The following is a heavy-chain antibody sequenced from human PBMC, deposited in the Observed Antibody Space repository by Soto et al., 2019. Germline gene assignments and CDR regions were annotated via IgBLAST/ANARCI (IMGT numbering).Heavy chain of an antibody. J-gene: IGHJ4*02. CDR3: ASSRVGASREC. V-gene: IGHV1-69*02. CDR2: IIPILGIA. D-gene: IGHD1-26*01. Sequence: QVQLVQSGAEVKKPGSSVKVSCKASGGTFSSYTISWVRQAPGQGLEWMGRIIPILGIATYAQKFKGRGTXTXXNATRKSYMELSSTRSEAAAVYYCASSRVGASRECWGQGTLVTESS. CDR1: GGTFSSYT.